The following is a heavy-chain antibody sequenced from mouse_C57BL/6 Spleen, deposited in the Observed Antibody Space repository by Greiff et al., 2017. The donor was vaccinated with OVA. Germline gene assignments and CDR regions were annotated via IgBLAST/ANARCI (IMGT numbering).Heavy chain of an antibody. CDR2: ISYDGSN. J-gene: IGHJ2*01. D-gene: IGHD2-4*01. V-gene: IGHV3-6*01. Sequence: DVKLVESGPGLVKPSQSLSLTCSVTGYSITSGYYWNWIRQFPGNKLEWMGYISYDGSNNYNPSLKNRISITRDTSKNQFFLKLNSVPTEDTATYYCAREDYYDHYFDYWGQGTTLTVSS. CDR3: AREDYYDHYFDY. CDR1: GYSITSGYY.